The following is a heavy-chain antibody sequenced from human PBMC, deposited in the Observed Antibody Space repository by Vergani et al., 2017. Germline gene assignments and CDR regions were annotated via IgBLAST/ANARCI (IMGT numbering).Heavy chain of an antibody. CDR1: GGTFSSYA. V-gene: IGHV1-69*04. Sequence: QVQLVQSGAEVKKPGSSVKVSCKASGGTFSSYAISWVRQAPGQGLEWMGRIIPILGIANYAQKFQGRVTITADKSTSTAYMELSSLRSEDTAVYYCAREPGYYDSSGYYPYYFDYWGQGTLVTVSS. CDR3: AREPGYYDSSGYYPYYFDY. CDR2: IIPILGIA. J-gene: IGHJ4*02. D-gene: IGHD3-22*01.